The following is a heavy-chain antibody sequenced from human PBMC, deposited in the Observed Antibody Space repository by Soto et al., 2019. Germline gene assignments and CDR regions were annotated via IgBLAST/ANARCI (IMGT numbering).Heavy chain of an antibody. CDR3: VKDLAHMADH. Sequence: QVKLVESGGGVVLPGGSPRLSCEASGFTFNSYGMYWVRQAPGKGLDWVSHILYDGTKTYYADSVQGRFTISRDNSRNTLYLQMDRMRLEDTAVYFCVKDLAHMADHWGQGTLVIVSS. CDR1: GFTFNSYG. V-gene: IGHV3-30*18. CDR2: ILYDGTKT. J-gene: IGHJ4*02.